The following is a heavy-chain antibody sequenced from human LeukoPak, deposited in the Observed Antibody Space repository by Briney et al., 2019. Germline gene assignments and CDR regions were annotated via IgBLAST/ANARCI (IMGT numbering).Heavy chain of an antibody. CDR2: ISGSGGST. Sequence: PGGSLRLSCAASGFTFSSYAMSWVRQAPGKGLEWVSAISGSGGSTYYADSVKGRFTISRDNSKNTLYLQMNSLRAEDTAVYYCAKDAPDYDFWSGFGKYWGQGTLVTVSS. CDR1: GFTFSSYA. D-gene: IGHD3-3*01. V-gene: IGHV3-23*01. J-gene: IGHJ4*02. CDR3: AKDAPDYDFWSGFGKY.